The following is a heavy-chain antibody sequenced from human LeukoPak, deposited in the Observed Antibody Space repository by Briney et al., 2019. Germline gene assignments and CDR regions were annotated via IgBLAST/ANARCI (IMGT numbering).Heavy chain of an antibody. Sequence: SETLSLTCTVSGGSINTNYWTWIRQPPGKGLEWIGYIYYTGSTTYNPSLKSRVTISVDTSNNQFSLNLSSVTAADTAVYYCARDLISGPGPYYYYMDVWGKGTTVTISS. CDR2: IYYTGST. CDR1: GGSINTNY. D-gene: IGHD3-10*01. CDR3: ARDLISGPGPYYYYMDV. J-gene: IGHJ6*03. V-gene: IGHV4-59*01.